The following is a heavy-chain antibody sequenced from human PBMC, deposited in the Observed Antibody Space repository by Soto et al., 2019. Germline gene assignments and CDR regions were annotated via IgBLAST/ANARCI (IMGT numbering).Heavy chain of an antibody. D-gene: IGHD3-10*01. Sequence: QSLSLTCAISGDSSSNSSSAWNWIRQSPSRGLEWLGRTYYKYKWNTDYALSVKSRISINPDTSKNQVSLHLHSVTPEDTAVYYCTGITWFRGMDVWGQGTPVTVSS. V-gene: IGHV6-1*01. CDR1: GDSSSNSSSA. CDR2: TYYKYKWNT. CDR3: TGITWFRGMDV. J-gene: IGHJ6*02.